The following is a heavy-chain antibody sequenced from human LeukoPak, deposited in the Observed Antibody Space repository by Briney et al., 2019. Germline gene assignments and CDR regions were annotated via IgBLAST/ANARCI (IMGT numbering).Heavy chain of an antibody. CDR3: ARRGRRITMIVVALLGGYFDY. Sequence: SETLSLTCSVSDVSISNNGRYWAWIRQSPGKGLEWIGSAYHTGATNYNPSLESRVSMSVDTSKNQFSLRLTSATAADTAVYYCARRGRRITMIVVALLGGYFDYWGQGTLVTVSS. V-gene: IGHV4-39*07. D-gene: IGHD3-22*01. J-gene: IGHJ4*02. CDR1: DVSISNNGRY. CDR2: AYHTGAT.